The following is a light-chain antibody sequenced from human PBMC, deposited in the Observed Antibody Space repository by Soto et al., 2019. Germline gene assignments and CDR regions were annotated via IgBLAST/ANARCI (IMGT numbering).Light chain of an antibody. Sequence: QSALTQPRSVSGSPGQSVTISCTGTSSDVGVYNYVSWYQQHPGKAPKLMIYDVSKRPSGVPDRFSGSKSGNTVSLTISGLQAEDEADYYCCSYAGSYTLGVFGGGTKLTVL. J-gene: IGLJ3*02. CDR2: DVS. V-gene: IGLV2-11*01. CDR1: SSDVGVYNY. CDR3: CSYAGSYTLGV.